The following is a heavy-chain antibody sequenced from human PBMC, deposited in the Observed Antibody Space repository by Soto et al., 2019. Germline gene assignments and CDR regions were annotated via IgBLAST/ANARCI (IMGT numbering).Heavy chain of an antibody. CDR3: ARIKWGLNYYNGMDV. CDR1: GYSFSDYF. Sequence: QVQLVQSGAEVKKSGASVKVSCKPSGYSFSDYFIQWVRQAPGQGLEWVAWINPKTAATNYAKKFQGRVSLTWDTPSTTAYMELNRLRPDDTAVYYCARIKWGLNYYNGMDVWGQGATVSVSS. J-gene: IGHJ6*02. D-gene: IGHD1-26*01. V-gene: IGHV1-2*02. CDR2: INPKTAAT.